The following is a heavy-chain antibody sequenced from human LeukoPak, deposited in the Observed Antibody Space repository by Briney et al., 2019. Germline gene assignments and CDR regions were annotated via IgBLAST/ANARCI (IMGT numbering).Heavy chain of an antibody. D-gene: IGHD6-19*01. CDR2: INHSGST. Sequence: SETLSLTCAVYGGSFSGYYWSWIRQPPGKGLEWIGEINHSGSTNYNPSLKSRVTISVDTSKNQFSLKLSSVTAADTAVYYCASYSSGWYAPRAFDIWGQGTMVTVSS. J-gene: IGHJ3*02. V-gene: IGHV4-34*01. CDR1: GGSFSGYY. CDR3: ASYSSGWYAPRAFDI.